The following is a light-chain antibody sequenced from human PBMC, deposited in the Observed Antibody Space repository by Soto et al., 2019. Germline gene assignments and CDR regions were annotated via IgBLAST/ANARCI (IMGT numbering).Light chain of an antibody. CDR2: KAS. Sequence: DIQMTQSPSTLSASVVDRVPITCLASQSISSWLAWYQQKPGKAPKLLIYKASSLESGVPSRFSGSGSGTDFTLTISSLQPDDFATYYCQQYNPSSRTFGQGTKV. V-gene: IGKV1-5*03. J-gene: IGKJ1*01. CDR1: QSISSW. CDR3: QQYNPSSRT.